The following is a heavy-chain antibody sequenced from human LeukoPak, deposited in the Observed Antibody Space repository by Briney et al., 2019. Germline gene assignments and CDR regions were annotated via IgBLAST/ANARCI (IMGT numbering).Heavy chain of an antibody. CDR3: ARYAPPTTYYFDY. V-gene: IGHV4-59*02. CDR2: IYYTGST. D-gene: IGHD2-2*01. Sequence: PSETLSLTCTVSGASVRSYYWSWIRQPPGKGLEWIGSIYYTGSTSYNPSLKSRVTISLDTSRNQFSLRLNSVTAADTAVYYCARYAPPTTYYFDYWGQGTLVTVSS. CDR1: GASVRSYY. J-gene: IGHJ4*02.